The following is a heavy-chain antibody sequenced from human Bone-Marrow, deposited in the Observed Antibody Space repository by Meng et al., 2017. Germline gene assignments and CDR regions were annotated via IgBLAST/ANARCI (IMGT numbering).Heavy chain of an antibody. V-gene: IGHV5-51*01. J-gene: IGHJ2*01. CDR2: IYPGDSDT. CDR3: ARRGYYYDSSGYYCWYFDL. CDR1: GYSFTSYW. D-gene: IGHD3-22*01. Sequence: GGSLRLSCKGSGYSFTSYWIGWVRQRPGKGLEWMGIIYPGDSDTRYSPSFQGQVTISADKSISTAYLQWSSLKASDTAMYYCARRGYYYDSSGYYCWYFDLWGRGTLVTVSS.